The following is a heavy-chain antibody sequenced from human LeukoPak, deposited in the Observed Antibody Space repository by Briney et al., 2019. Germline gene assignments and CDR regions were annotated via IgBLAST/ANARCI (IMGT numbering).Heavy chain of an antibody. J-gene: IGHJ4*02. Sequence: GGSLRLSCAASGFTFSSYAMHWVRQAPGKGLEWVAVISYDGSNKYYADSVKGRFTISRDNSKNTLYLQMNSLRAEDTAVYYCARDYGDYANDYWGQGTLVTVSS. V-gene: IGHV3-30-3*01. CDR1: GFTFSSYA. CDR2: ISYDGSNK. D-gene: IGHD4-17*01. CDR3: ARDYGDYANDY.